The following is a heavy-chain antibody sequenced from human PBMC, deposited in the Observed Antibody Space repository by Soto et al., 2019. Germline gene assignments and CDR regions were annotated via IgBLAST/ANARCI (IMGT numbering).Heavy chain of an antibody. J-gene: IGHJ4*02. CDR3: ARAKPGYCSSTSCYSYYFDY. CDR1: GFTFSDHY. CDR2: TRNKANSYTT. D-gene: IGHD2-2*01. V-gene: IGHV3-72*01. Sequence: GGSLRLSCAASGFTFSDHYMDWVRQAPGKGLEWVGRTRNKANSYTTEYAASVKGRFTISRDDSKNSLYLQMNSLKTEDTAVYYCARAKPGYCSSTSCYSYYFDYWGQGTLVTVSS.